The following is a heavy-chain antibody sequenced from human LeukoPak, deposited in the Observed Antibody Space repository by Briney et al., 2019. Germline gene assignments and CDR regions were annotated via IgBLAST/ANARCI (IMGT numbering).Heavy chain of an antibody. CDR3: ARYNCRDGYNCRGDDAFDI. D-gene: IGHD5-24*01. CDR1: GGSISSYY. V-gene: IGHV4-4*09. Sequence: PSETLSLTCTVSGGSISSYYWSWIRQPPGKGLEWIGYIYTSGSTNYNPSLKSRVTISVDTSKNQFSLKLSSVTAADSAVYYCARYNCRDGYNCRGDDAFDIWGQGTMVTVSS. J-gene: IGHJ3*02. CDR2: IYTSGST.